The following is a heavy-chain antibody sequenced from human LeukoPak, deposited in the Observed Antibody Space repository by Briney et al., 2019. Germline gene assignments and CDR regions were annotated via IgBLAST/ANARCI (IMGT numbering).Heavy chain of an antibody. D-gene: IGHD1-26*01. CDR2: IYYSGST. CDR3: ARCSGRGGPGAP. J-gene: IGHJ5*02. CDR1: GGSISSSSYY. V-gene: IGHV4-39*07. Sequence: SETLSLTCTVSGGSISSSSYYWGWIRQPPGKGLEWIGSIYYSGSTDYNPSLKSRVTISEDTSKNQFSLNVTSVTAADTAVYYCARCSGRGGPGAPWGQGTLVTVSS.